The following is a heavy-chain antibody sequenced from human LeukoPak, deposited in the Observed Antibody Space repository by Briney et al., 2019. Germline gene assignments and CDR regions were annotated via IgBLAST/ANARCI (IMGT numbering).Heavy chain of an antibody. J-gene: IGHJ5*02. D-gene: IGHD2/OR15-2a*01. CDR2: ISPSGTT. CDR1: GGYTGSHY. CDR3: ARDFYASGFYFWFDP. V-gene: IGHV4-4*07. Sequence: SETLSLTCAVSGGYTGSHYWSWIRQPAGKGLEWIGRISPSGTTHYNPSLGSRVTMSVDTSKNYFSLRLSSVTAADTAVYYCARDFYASGFYFWFDPWGQGMLVTVSS.